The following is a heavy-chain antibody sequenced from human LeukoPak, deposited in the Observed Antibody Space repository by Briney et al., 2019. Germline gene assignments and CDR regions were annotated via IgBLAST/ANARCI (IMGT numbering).Heavy chain of an antibody. Sequence: PADTLSLTCTVSGGSISIGGYYSSWIRQHPGKGLEWIVYIYYSGSTYYHPSPKSRVTISVDTSKNKFSLKLSFVTDADTAVYYCATTPPYYYYYMDVWGKGTTVTVSS. CDR2: IYYSGST. CDR1: GGSISIGGYY. D-gene: IGHD1-14*01. CDR3: ATTPPYYYYYMDV. V-gene: IGHV4-31*03. J-gene: IGHJ6*03.